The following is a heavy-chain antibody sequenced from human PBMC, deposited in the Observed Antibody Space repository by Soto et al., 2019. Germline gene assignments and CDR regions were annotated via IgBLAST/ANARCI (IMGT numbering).Heavy chain of an antibody. CDR1: GGSISSGDYY. CDR3: ARDPVSAGAVAGPNWFDP. D-gene: IGHD6-19*01. V-gene: IGHV4-30-4*01. CDR2: IYYSGST. J-gene: IGHJ5*02. Sequence: RSLTCTVSGGSISSGDYYWSWIRQPPGKGLEWIGYIYYSGSTYYNPSLKSRVTISVDTSKNQFSLKLSSVTAADTAVYYCARDPVSAGAVAGPNWFDPWGQGTLVTVSS.